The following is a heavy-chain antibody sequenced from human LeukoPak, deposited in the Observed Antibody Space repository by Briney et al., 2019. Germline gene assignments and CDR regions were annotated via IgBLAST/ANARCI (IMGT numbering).Heavy chain of an antibody. CDR3: ARLWDSSSSLDF. V-gene: IGHV4-59*08. D-gene: IGHD6-6*01. J-gene: IGHJ4*02. Sequence: SETLSLTCTVSGGSISSYYWTWLRQPPGKGLGLEWIGYSYYSGGTNYTPSLKSRVTISIDTSKNQVSLKLSSVTAADTAVYYCARLWDSSSSLDFWGQGTLVTVSS. CDR1: GGSISSYY. CDR2: SYYSGGT.